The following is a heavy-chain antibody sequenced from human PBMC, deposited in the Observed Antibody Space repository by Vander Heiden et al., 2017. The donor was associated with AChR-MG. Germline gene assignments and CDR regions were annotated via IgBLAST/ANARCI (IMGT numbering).Heavy chain of an antibody. CDR2: INSDGSTT. CDR3: ARQLGYCTNGVCYGDYYYGMDV. D-gene: IGHD2-8*01. CDR1: GFTFSSYW. V-gene: IGHV3-74*01. Sequence: EVQLVESGGGLVQPGGSLRLSCAASGFTFSSYWMHWVRQAPGKGLVWVSRINSDGSTTSYADSVKGRFTISRDKAKNTLYLQMNSLRAEDTAVYYCARQLGYCTNGVCYGDYYYGMDVWGQGTTVTVSS. J-gene: IGHJ6*02.